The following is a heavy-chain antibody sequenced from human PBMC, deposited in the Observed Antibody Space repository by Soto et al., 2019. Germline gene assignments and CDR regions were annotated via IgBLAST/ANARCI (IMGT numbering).Heavy chain of an antibody. J-gene: IGHJ4*02. CDR3: AKDRRDGEYNSVYDF. D-gene: IGHD4-17*01. CDR1: GFRFSDYG. Sequence: QVQLAESGGGVVQPGRSLRLSCIGSGFRFSDYGMLWVRQAPGKGLEWVAMMSFDGTYKYSADSVKGRFIISRDNSKNTLFLQMNSLRAGDTAVYYCAKDRRDGEYNSVYDFWGQGTLVTVSS. CDR2: MSFDGTYK. V-gene: IGHV3-30*18.